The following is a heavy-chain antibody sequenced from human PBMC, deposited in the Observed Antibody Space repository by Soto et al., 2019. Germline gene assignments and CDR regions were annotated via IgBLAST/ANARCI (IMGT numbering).Heavy chain of an antibody. CDR2: ISTYNGNT. CDR3: GRDPYHVLMVNAPNLYGMDV. J-gene: IGHJ6*02. V-gene: IGHV1-18*01. Sequence: ASVKVSCKASGYTFTTYDISWVRQAPGQELEWMGRISTYNGNTNYPQSLQGRLTLTTDTSTTTAYMELRSLRSDDTAVYYCGRDPYHVLMVNAPNLYGMDVWGQGTTVTVSS. D-gene: IGHD2-8*01. CDR1: GYTFTTYD.